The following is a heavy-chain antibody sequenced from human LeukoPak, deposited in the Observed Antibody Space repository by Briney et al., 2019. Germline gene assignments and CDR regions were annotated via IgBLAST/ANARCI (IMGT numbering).Heavy chain of an antibody. CDR3: TTLGYHLDS. D-gene: IGHD3-22*01. V-gene: IGHV3-23*01. CDR2: ISASGGST. J-gene: IGHJ4*02. CDR1: GFTFSSYA. Sequence: GGSLRLSCAASGFTFSSYAMSWVRQAPGKGLEWVSGISASGGSTYYADSVRGRFTISRDNAKNSLYLQMNSLRAEDTALYYCTTLGYHLDSWGQGTLVTVSS.